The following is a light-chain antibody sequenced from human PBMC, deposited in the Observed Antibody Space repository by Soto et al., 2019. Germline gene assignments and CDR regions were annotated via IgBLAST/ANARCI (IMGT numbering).Light chain of an antibody. CDR2: SDD. V-gene: IGLV1-44*01. CDR3: AAWGDSLNTWV. CDR1: SSNIGSNA. J-gene: IGLJ3*02. Sequence: QSVLTQPPSASGTPGQRVTISCSGSSSNIGSNAVSWYQHFPGTAPKVLIYSDDQRPSGVPDRFSGSKSGTSASLAISGLRAEHEGDYFCAAWGDSLNTWVFGGGTKLTVL.